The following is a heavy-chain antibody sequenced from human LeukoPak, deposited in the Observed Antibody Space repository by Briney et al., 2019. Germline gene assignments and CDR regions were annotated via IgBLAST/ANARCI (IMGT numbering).Heavy chain of an antibody. CDR2: ISGSGGST. Sequence: GGSLRLSCAASGFTFSSYAMSWVRQAPGKGLEWVSAISGSGGSTYYADSVKGRFTISRDNSKNTLYRQMNSLRAEDTAVYYCAKFISKWELLLESFFDYWGQGTLVTVSS. J-gene: IGHJ4*02. CDR3: AKFISKWELLLESFFDY. D-gene: IGHD1-26*01. CDR1: GFTFSSYA. V-gene: IGHV3-23*01.